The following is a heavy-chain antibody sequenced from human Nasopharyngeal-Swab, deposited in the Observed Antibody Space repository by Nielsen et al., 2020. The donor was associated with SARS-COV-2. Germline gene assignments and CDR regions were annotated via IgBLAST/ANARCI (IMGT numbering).Heavy chain of an antibody. J-gene: IGHJ4*02. D-gene: IGHD6-13*01. V-gene: IGHV1-18*01. CDR3: ARWQSIAAAGTYDY. CDR1: GYTFTSYG. CDR2: ISAYNGNT. Sequence: ASVKVSCKASGYTFTSYGISWVRQAPAKGLEWMGWISAYNGNTNYAQKLQGRVTMTTNTSTSTAYMELRSLRSDDTAVYYCARWQSIAAAGTYDYWGQGTLVTVSS.